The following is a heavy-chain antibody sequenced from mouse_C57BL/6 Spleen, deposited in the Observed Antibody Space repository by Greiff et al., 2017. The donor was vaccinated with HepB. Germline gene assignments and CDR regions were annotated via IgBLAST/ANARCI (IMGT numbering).Heavy chain of an antibody. CDR2: IDPENGDT. Sequence: VHVKQSGAELVRPGASVKLSCTASGFNIKDDYMHWVKQRPEQGLEWIGWIDPENGDTEYASKFQGKATITADTSSNTAYLQLSSLTSEDTAVYYCTLYGSSYEWYFDVWGTGTTVTVSS. CDR3: TLYGSSYEWYFDV. CDR1: GFNIKDDY. J-gene: IGHJ1*03. V-gene: IGHV14-4*01. D-gene: IGHD1-1*01.